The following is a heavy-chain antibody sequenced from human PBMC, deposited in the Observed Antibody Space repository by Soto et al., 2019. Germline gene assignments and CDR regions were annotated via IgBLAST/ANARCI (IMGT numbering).Heavy chain of an antibody. Sequence: XGTLSLTCTVSGYSLRNDSYWSWIRQPPGKGPEWIASIYHGGTTFYNPSLKSRITISVDTSNNQFSMKLTSVTAADTAVYYCARVHVMVVAGSTFDYWGHGTLVTVSS. V-gene: IGHV4-38-2*02. CDR2: IYHGGTT. CDR1: GYSLRNDSY. D-gene: IGHD6-19*01. CDR3: ARVHVMVVAGSTFDY. J-gene: IGHJ4*01.